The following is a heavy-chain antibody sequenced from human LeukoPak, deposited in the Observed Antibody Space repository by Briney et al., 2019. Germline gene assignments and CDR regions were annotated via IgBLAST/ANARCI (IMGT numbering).Heavy chain of an antibody. CDR1: GGTISSHA. V-gene: IGHV1-69*05. J-gene: IGHJ4*02. CDR2: IIPIFGAA. D-gene: IGHD1-7*01. CDR3: AGGAGTSPIYY. Sequence: SVKLSCKASGGTISSHAISWVRQAPGQGLEWMGGIIPIFGAAKYAQKFQGRVTITTDESTSTAYMELRSLTTEAAAVYYCAGGAGTSPIYYWGQGTLVTVSS.